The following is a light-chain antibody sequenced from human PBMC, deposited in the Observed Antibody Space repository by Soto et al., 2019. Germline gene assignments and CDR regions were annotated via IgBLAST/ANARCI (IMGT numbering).Light chain of an antibody. Sequence: DIQMTQSPSSLSASLGDGVTITCRASQGIGVYLAWFQQRPGRVPSLLIYAASTLQSGVPSRFSGSGSGTDFTLTISSLQPEDVATYYCQKYNSPPLTFGGGTKVEIK. CDR3: QKYNSPPLT. CDR1: QGIGVY. J-gene: IGKJ4*01. V-gene: IGKV1-27*01. CDR2: AAS.